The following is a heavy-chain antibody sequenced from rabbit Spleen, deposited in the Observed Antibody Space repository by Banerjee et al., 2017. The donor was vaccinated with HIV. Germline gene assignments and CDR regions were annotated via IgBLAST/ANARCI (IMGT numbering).Heavy chain of an antibody. CDR3: ARDSGSSFSSYGMDL. V-gene: IGHV1S40*01. J-gene: IGHJ6*01. CDR2: IEGGSSAFS. Sequence: QSLEESGGGLVKPGASLTLTCTASGVSFSNNHYICWVRQAPGKGLEWIACIEGGSSAFSYFASWAKGRFTISKTSSTTVTLQMTSLTAADTATYFCARDSGSSFSSYGMDLWGQGTLVTVS. D-gene: IGHD8-1*01. CDR1: GVSFSNNHY.